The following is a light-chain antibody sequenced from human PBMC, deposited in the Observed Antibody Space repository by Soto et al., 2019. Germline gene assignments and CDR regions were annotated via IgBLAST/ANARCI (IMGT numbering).Light chain of an antibody. CDR3: QQSYSTLT. Sequence: DIQMTQSPSSLSASVGDRVTITCRASQSISSYLNWYQQKPGKAPKLLIYAASCLQSGVPSRFSGSGSGTDFTLTISSLQPEDFATYYCQQSYSTLTFGPGTKVDIK. CDR1: QSISSY. CDR2: AAS. V-gene: IGKV1-39*01. J-gene: IGKJ3*01.